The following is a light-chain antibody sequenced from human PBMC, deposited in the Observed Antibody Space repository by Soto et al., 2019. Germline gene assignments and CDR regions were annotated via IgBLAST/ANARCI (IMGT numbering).Light chain of an antibody. Sequence: EVVLTQSPATLSLSPGERATLSCRASQSVSTYLACYQHKPGQAPRLLIYDASIRATGTPARFSGGGSGTDFPLTISRLAPEDLAVSNCQHRRHWPPGATFGAWTKVELK. J-gene: IGKJ4*01. V-gene: IGKV3-11*01. CDR1: QSVSTY. CDR2: DAS. CDR3: QHRRHWPPGAT.